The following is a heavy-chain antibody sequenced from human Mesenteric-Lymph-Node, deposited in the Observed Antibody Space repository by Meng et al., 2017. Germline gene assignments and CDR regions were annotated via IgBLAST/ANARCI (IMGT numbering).Heavy chain of an antibody. CDR3: AKSKHFYDSGSFYKIPSEFDQ. D-gene: IGHD3-10*01. Sequence: ASVKVSCKTSGNTFTSNAITWVRQAPGQGLEWMGWISAYNGFTKYAQMFQGRVTMTTQTSTSTVYLELRSLTSDDTAVYYCAKSKHFYDSGSFYKIPSEFDQWGQGTLVTVSS. V-gene: IGHV1-18*01. J-gene: IGHJ4*02. CDR2: ISAYNGFT. CDR1: GNTFTSNA.